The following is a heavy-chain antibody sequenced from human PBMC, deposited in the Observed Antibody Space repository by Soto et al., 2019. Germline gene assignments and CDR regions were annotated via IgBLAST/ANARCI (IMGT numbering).Heavy chain of an antibody. CDR2: ISAYNGNT. CDR3: ARDFRHHIVVVPAAMVRAFDI. Sequence: ASVKVSCKASGYTFTSYGISWVRQAPGQGLEWMGWISAYNGNTNYAQKLQGRVTMTTDTSTSTAYMELRSLRSDDTAVYYCARDFRHHIVVVPAAMVRAFDIWGQWTMVTVSS. J-gene: IGHJ3*02. V-gene: IGHV1-18*01. D-gene: IGHD2-2*01. CDR1: GYTFTSYG.